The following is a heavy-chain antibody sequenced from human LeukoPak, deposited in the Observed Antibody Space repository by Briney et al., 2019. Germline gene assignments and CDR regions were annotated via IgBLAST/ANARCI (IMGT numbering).Heavy chain of an antibody. CDR1: GYTFTSYD. CDR2: MNPNSGNT. CDR3: ARAIYYDSSGYYFPLGY. V-gene: IGHV1-8*01. J-gene: IGHJ4*02. Sequence: ASVKVSCKASGYTFTSYDINWVRQATGQGLEWMGWMNPNSGNTGYAQKFQGRVTMTRNTSISTAYMELSSLRSEDTAVYYCARAIYYDSSGYYFPLGYWGQGTLVTVSS. D-gene: IGHD3-22*01.